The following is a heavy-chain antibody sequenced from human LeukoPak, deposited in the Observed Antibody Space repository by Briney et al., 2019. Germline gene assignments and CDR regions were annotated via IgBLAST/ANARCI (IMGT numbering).Heavy chain of an antibody. CDR1: GFTFSSYE. Sequence: QAGGSLRLSCAASGFTFSSYEMNWVRQAPGKGLEWVSYISSSSSTIYYADSVKGRFTISRDNAKNSLYLQMNSLRAEDTAVYYCARVRYSSADYWGQGTLVTVSS. D-gene: IGHD6-19*01. J-gene: IGHJ4*02. V-gene: IGHV3-48*03. CDR3: ARVRYSSADY. CDR2: ISSSSSTI.